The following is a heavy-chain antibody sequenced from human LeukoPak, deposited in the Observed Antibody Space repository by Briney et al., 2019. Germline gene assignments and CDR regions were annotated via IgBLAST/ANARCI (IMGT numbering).Heavy chain of an antibody. V-gene: IGHV3-30*04. CDR1: GFTFSSYA. J-gene: IGHJ4*02. CDR2: ISYDGSNK. Sequence: GGSLRLSCAASGFTFSSYAMHWVRQAPGKGLEWVAVISYDGSNKYYADSVKGRFTISRDNSKNTLYLQMNSLRAEDTAVYYCARGVTMVRGVIYYWGQGTLVTVSS. D-gene: IGHD3-10*01. CDR3: ARGVTMVRGVIYY.